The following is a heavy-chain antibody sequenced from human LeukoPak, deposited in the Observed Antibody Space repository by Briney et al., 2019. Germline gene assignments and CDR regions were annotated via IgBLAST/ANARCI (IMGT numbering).Heavy chain of an antibody. Sequence: ASVQVSCKASGYTFTAYYMHWVRQAPGQGLEWMAWINPNSGTTYYAHRLRGRVTMTRDTSISTAYMEVSRLRSDDTAVYYCAGGGYSYGLGYYHGMGVWGQGTTVNVSS. V-gene: IGHV1-2*02. J-gene: IGHJ6*02. CDR2: INPNSGTT. CDR1: GYTFTAYY. D-gene: IGHD5-18*01. CDR3: AGGGYSYGLGYYHGMGV.